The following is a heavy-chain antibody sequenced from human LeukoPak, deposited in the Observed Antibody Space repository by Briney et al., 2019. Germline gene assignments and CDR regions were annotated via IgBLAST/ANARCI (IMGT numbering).Heavy chain of an antibody. CDR1: GFTFKNSW. J-gene: IGHJ4*02. CDR3: AKNKGWELPAELDS. D-gene: IGHD2-15*01. V-gene: IGHV3-7*01. Sequence: PGGSLRLSCAASGFTFKNSWMSWVRQAPGKGLEWVDNINQDGDEKYYVDSVKGRFTITRDDAQTSVYLQLSSLRPEDTAVYYCAKNKGWELPAELDSWGQGALVIVSS. CDR2: INQDGDEK.